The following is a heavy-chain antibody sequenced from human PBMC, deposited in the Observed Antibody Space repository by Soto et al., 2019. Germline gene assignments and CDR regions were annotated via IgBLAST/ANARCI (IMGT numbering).Heavy chain of an antibody. D-gene: IGHD3-3*01. CDR3: ARDGLPDDFRTGGYWFDP. J-gene: IGHJ5*02. CDR2: ISHDENNK. Sequence: QVQVVESGGGVVQPGRSLRLSCAASGFTFSTFAFHWVRQAPGKGLEWVALISHDENNKYYGDSVKGRFTISRDNSKNTLYMEMNSLRVEDTAINFCARDGLPDDFRTGGYWFDPWGQGTLVTVSS. CDR1: GFTFSTFA. V-gene: IGHV3-30-3*01.